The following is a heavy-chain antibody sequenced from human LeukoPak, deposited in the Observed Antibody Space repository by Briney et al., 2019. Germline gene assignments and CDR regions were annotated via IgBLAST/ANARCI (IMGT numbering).Heavy chain of an antibody. D-gene: IGHD1-7*01. Sequence: ALVKVSCKASGGTFSSYAISWVRQAPGQGLEWMGIINPSGGSTSYAQKFQGRVTMTRDTSTSTVYMELSSLRSEDTAVYYCARDWNYGSGHSGDYWGQGTLVTVSS. CDR3: ARDWNYGSGHSGDY. CDR1: GGTFSSYA. CDR2: INPSGGST. J-gene: IGHJ4*02. V-gene: IGHV1-46*01.